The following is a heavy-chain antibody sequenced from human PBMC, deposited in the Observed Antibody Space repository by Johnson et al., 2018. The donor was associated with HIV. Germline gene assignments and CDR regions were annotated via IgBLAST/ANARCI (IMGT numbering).Heavy chain of an antibody. CDR2: ISYDGSNK. J-gene: IGHJ3*02. CDR1: GFTFSNYA. CDR3: ARDPKRSGSYYKDAFDI. D-gene: IGHD3-10*01. V-gene: IGHV3-30-3*01. Sequence: QMLLVESGGGVVQPGRSLRLSCAASGFTFSNYAVHWVRQAPGKGLEWVAVISYDGSNKYYADSVKGRFTISRDNSKNTLYLQMNSLRAEDTAVYYCARDPKRSGSYYKDAFDIWGQGTMVTVSS.